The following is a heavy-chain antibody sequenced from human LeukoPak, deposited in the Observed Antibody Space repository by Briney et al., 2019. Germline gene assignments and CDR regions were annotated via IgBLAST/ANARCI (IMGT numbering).Heavy chain of an antibody. D-gene: IGHD6-13*01. Sequence: GGSLRLSCAASGFTFSSYGMHWVRQAPGKGLEWVAVIRYDGSNKYYADSVKGRFTISRDNSKNTLYLQMNSLRAEDTAVYYCARDSSWYVFDYWGQGTLVTVSS. J-gene: IGHJ4*02. CDR2: IRYDGSNK. CDR1: GFTFSSYG. CDR3: ARDSSWYVFDY. V-gene: IGHV3-33*01.